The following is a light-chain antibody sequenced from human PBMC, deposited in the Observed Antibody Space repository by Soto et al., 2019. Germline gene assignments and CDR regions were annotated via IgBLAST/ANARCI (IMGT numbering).Light chain of an antibody. V-gene: IGLV2-23*02. Sequence: QSALAQPASVSGSPGQSITISCTGTSSDVGSYNLVSWYQQHPGKAPKLMIYEVSKRPSGVSNRFSGSKSCHTASLTISGLQAEDVAAYSCCSYGGRITFVFGTGTKLTVL. CDR2: EVS. CDR3: CSYGGRITFV. J-gene: IGLJ1*01. CDR1: SSDVGSYNL.